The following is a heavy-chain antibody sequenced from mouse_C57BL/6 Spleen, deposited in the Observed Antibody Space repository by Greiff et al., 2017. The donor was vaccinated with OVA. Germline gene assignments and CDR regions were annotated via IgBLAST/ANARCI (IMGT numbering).Heavy chain of an antibody. Sequence: VQLKQSGAELVKPGASVKLSCTASGFNIKDYYMHWVKQRTEQGLEWIGRIDPEDGETKYAPKFQGKTTITADTSSNTAYLQLSSLTSEDTAVYYCARGVLRPTPYFDYWGQGTTLTVSS. CDR2: IDPEDGET. D-gene: IGHD1-2*01. CDR1: GFNIKDYY. CDR3: ARGVLRPTPYFDY. V-gene: IGHV14-2*01. J-gene: IGHJ2*01.